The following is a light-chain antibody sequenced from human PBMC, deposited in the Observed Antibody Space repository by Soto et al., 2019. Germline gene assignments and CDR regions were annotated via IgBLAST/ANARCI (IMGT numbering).Light chain of an antibody. CDR3: SSYTSSSTWV. Sequence: QSALTQPASVSGSPGQSITISCTGTSSDVGGFNYVSWYQQHPGKAPKLMIHEVSNRPSGVSNRFSGSKSGNTASLTISGLQAEDEADYHCSSYTSSSTWVFGGGT. CDR2: EVS. V-gene: IGLV2-14*01. J-gene: IGLJ3*02. CDR1: SSDVGGFNY.